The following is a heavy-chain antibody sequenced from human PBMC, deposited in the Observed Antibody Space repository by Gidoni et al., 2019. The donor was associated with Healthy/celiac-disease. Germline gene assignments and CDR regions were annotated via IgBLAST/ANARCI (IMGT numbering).Heavy chain of an antibody. J-gene: IGHJ6*02. V-gene: IGHV4-4*02. Sequence: QVQLQESGPGLVKPSGTLSLTCAVSGGSIRSSNWWSWVRQPPGKGLEWIGEIYHSGSTNYNPSLKSRVTISVDKSKNQFSLKLSSVTAADTAVYYCARGNVVVVAAYYYYGMDVWGQGTTVTVSS. CDR1: GGSIRSSNW. CDR3: ARGNVVVVAAYYYYGMDV. CDR2: IYHSGST. D-gene: IGHD2-15*01.